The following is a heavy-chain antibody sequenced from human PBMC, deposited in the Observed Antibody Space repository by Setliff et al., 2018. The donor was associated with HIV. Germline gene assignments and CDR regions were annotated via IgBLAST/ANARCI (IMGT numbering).Heavy chain of an antibody. CDR3: VRDSSYYYGSGGHHFYGVDV. V-gene: IGHV4-61*02. D-gene: IGHD3-10*01. CDR1: GGSVSRSDYY. J-gene: IGHJ6*02. Sequence: KPSETLSLTCTVSGGSVSRSDYYWSWIRQPAGGGLEWIGRVHISGSVNYNPSLRSRVSISIDTSKNQCSLKLTSVTAADTAVYYCVRDSSYYYGSGGHHFYGVDVWGQGATVTVSS. CDR2: VHISGSV.